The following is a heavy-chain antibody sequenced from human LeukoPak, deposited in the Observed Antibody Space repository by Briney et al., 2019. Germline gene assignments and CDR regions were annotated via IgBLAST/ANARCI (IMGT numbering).Heavy chain of an antibody. CDR2: IYTTGRT. Sequence: PSETLSLTCTVSGGSITSYYWGWVRQPAGKGLEWIGRIYTTGRTDHHPSLNSRLTMSVDTSKNQFSLKLSSVTAADTAVYYCARSHSSGYNWFDPWGQGTLVTVSS. V-gene: IGHV4-4*07. J-gene: IGHJ5*02. CDR1: GGSITSYY. D-gene: IGHD3-22*01. CDR3: ARSHSSGYNWFDP.